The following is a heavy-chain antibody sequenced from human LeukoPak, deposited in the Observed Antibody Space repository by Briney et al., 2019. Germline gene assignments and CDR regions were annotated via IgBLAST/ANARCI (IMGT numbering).Heavy chain of an antibody. V-gene: IGHV3-30*18. J-gene: IGHJ4*02. D-gene: IGHD4-17*01. Sequence: GRSLRLSCAASGFTFSSYGMHWVRQAPGKGLEWVAVISYDGSNKYYADSVKGRFTISRDNSKNTLYLQMNSPRAEDTAVYYCAKIILGDYALGFDCWGQGTLVTVSS. CDR3: AKIILGDYALGFDC. CDR1: GFTFSSYG. CDR2: ISYDGSNK.